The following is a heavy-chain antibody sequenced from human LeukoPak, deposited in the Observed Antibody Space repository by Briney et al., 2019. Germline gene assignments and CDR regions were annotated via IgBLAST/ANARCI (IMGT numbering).Heavy chain of an antibody. CDR3: ARSPYAGVGSNGAAIPYGLFDY. D-gene: IGHD2-2*01. V-gene: IGHV3-66*01. J-gene: IGHJ4*02. Sequence: GGSLRLSCAASGFMVGHKYMSWVRQAPGKGLEWLSIIYAGGNTYSADSVKGRFTISRDNSRNTVYLQMNNLRDDDTAVYYCARSPYAGVGSNGAAIPYGLFDYWGQGTLVTVSS. CDR2: IYAGGNT. CDR1: GFMVGHKY.